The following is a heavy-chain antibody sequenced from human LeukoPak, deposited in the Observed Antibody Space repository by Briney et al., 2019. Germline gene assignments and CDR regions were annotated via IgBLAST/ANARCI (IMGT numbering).Heavy chain of an antibody. V-gene: IGHV3-15*01. J-gene: IGHJ4*02. CDR2: IKSKSDGGTT. Sequence: PGGSLRLSCAGSGFTFVDAWINWVRQAPGKGLEWVGRIKSKSDGGTTDYAAPVKGRFTISRDDSKKTLFLQMNSLKTEDTGMYYCTTDPFLPTDYWGQGTLVTVSS. CDR1: GFTFVDAW. CDR3: TTDPFLPTDY.